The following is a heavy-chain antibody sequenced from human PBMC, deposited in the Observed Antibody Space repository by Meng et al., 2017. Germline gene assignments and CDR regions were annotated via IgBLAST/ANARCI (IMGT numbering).Heavy chain of an antibody. Sequence: VQLGGTGGGLIQPGGSLRLPCTASGFSVTTSYMSWVRQAPGKGLEWVSVIYSGGSTYYADSVKGRFSISRDNSKNTLYLQMNSLRAEDTAVYSCARDSSSGWYHNYWGQGTLVTVSS. CDR2: IYSGGST. CDR1: GFSVTTSY. V-gene: IGHV3-53*02. D-gene: IGHD6-19*01. CDR3: ARDSSSGWYHNY. J-gene: IGHJ4*02.